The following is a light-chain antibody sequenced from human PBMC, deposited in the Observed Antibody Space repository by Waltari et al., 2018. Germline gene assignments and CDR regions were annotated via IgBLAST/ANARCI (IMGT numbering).Light chain of an antibody. J-gene: IGLJ2*01. CDR2: NVS. CDR1: SSDIGAFYL. Sequence: QSALAQPASVSGSPGQSITISSTGSSSDIGAFYLVSWYQQHPGRAPRLIIRNVSERPSGVPHRFSGSKSGNTASLTISSLRSEDESLYFCSSFTTGSTGLFGGGTKLTVL. V-gene: IGLV2-14*03. CDR3: SSFTTGSTGL.